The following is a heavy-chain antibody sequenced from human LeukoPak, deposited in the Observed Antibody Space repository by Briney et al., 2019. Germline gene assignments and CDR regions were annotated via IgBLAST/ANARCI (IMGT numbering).Heavy chain of an antibody. CDR3: VGLSMVRGVIMDLT. J-gene: IGHJ3*01. D-gene: IGHD3-10*01. V-gene: IGHV4-30-2*01. CDR2: IYHSGST. CDR1: GGSISSGGYY. Sequence: PSETLSLTCTVSGGSISSGGYYWSWIRQPPGKGLEWIGYIYHSGSTYYNPSLKSRVTISVDRSKNQFSLKLSSVTAADTAVYYCVGLSMVRGVIMDLTWGQGTMVTVSS.